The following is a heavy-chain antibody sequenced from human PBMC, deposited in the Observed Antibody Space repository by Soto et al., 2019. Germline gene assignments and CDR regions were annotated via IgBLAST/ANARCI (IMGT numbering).Heavy chain of an antibody. V-gene: IGHV3-23*01. D-gene: IGHD2-2*01. Sequence: GGSLRLSCAASRFTFSSYAMSWVRQAPGKGLEWVSFITGSGGTTFYADSVKGRFTISRDNSKNTLYLQMNSLRAEDTAVYYWWKPSGGKRLLCLDPWGQGTLVTVSS. J-gene: IGHJ5*02. CDR1: RFTFSSYA. CDR2: ITGSGGTT. CDR3: WKPSGGKRLLCLDP.